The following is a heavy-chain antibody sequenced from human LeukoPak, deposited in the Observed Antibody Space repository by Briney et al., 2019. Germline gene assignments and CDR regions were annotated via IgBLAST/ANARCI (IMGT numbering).Heavy chain of an antibody. CDR1: GGSISSYY. CDR3: ARVAGYCSGGSCYSGDPGWFDP. V-gene: IGHV4-59*01. Sequence: SETLSLTCTVSGGSISSYYWSWIRQPPGKGLEWIGYIYYSGSTNYNPSLKSRVTISVDTSKNQFSLKLSSVTAADTAVYYCARVAGYCSGGSCYSGDPGWFDPWGQGTLVTVSS. CDR2: IYYSGST. D-gene: IGHD2-15*01. J-gene: IGHJ5*02.